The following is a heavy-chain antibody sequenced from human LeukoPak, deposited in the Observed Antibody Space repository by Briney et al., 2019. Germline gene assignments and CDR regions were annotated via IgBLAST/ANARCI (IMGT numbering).Heavy chain of an antibody. V-gene: IGHV3-48*01. CDR3: ARDSRSHCGTDACYGPYFDY. J-gene: IGHJ4*02. CDR1: GFTFSAYS. CDR2: IRSSSTTI. D-gene: IGHD2-2*01. Sequence: GGSLRLSCEASGFTFSAYSMSWVRQAPGKGLEWISYIRSSSTTIYYADSVKGRFTISRDNAENSLYLQMNSLRVEDTAVYFCARDSRSHCGTDACYGPYFDYWGQGTLVAVSS.